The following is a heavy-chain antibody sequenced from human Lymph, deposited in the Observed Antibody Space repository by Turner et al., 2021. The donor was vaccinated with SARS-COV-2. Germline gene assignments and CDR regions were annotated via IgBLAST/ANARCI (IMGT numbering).Heavy chain of an antibody. CDR1: GFTFSSYG. D-gene: IGHD5-12*01. V-gene: IGHV3-33*01. CDR2: IWYDGSNK. J-gene: IGHJ6*02. CDR3: ARVKGYNGYDLRYYYGMDV. Sequence: QVQLVESGGGVVQPGRSRSLSCAAPGFTFSSYGMHWVRQAPGKGLEGVAVIWYDGSNKYYADSVKGRFTISRDNSKNTLYLQMNSLRAEDTAVYYCARVKGYNGYDLRYYYGMDVWGQGTTVTVSS.